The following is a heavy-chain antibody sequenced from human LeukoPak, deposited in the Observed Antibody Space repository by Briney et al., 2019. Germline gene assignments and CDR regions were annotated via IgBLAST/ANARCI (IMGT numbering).Heavy chain of an antibody. Sequence: SGPTLVNPTETLTLTCTVSGFSLSNARMGVSWIRQPPRKALEWLAHIFSNDEKSYSTSLKSRLTTSKDTSKSQVVLTMTNMDPVDTATYYCARIGPYRNSKVDAFDIWGQGTMVTVSS. CDR1: GFSLSNARMG. D-gene: IGHD1-26*01. J-gene: IGHJ3*02. V-gene: IGHV2-26*01. CDR3: ARIGPYRNSKVDAFDI. CDR2: IFSNDEK.